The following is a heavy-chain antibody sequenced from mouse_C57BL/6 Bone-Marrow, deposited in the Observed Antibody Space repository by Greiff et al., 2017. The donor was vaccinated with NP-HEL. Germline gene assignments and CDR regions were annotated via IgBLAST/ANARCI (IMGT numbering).Heavy chain of an antibody. Sequence: EVQGVESGGGLVQPGGSLKLSCAASGFTFSDYGMAWVRQAPRKGPEWVAFISNLAYSIYYADTVTGRFTISRENAKNTLYLQMTSLRSEDTAMYYCARPLRYRAWFAYWGQGTLVTVSA. CDR2: ISNLAYSI. CDR1: GFTFSDYG. J-gene: IGHJ3*01. CDR3: ARPLRYRAWFAY. D-gene: IGHD1-1*01. V-gene: IGHV5-15*01.